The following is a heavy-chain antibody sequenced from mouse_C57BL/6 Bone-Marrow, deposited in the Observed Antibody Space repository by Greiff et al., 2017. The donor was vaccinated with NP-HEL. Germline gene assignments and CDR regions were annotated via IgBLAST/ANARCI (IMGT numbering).Heavy chain of an antibody. CDR3: ARYSYGSTPSFDY. CDR2: IHPNSGST. V-gene: IGHV1-64*01. D-gene: IGHD1-1*01. J-gene: IGHJ2*01. CDR1: GYTFTSYW. Sequence: QVQLQQPGAELVKPGASVKLSCKASGYTFTSYWMHWVKQRPGQGLEWIGMIHPNSGSTNYNEKFKSKATLTVDKSSSTAYMHLSSLTSEDSAVYYCARYSYGSTPSFDYWGQGTTLTVSS.